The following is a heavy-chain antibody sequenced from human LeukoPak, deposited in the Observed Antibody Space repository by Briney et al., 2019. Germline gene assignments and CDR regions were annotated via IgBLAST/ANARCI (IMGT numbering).Heavy chain of an antibody. CDR3: ARDPYYYDSSGYYWSAFDI. V-gene: IGHV4-59*01. D-gene: IGHD3-22*01. J-gene: IGHJ3*02. Sequence: SETLSLTCTVSGGSISSYYWSWIRQPPGKGLEWIGYSYYSGSTNYNPSLKSRVTISVDTSKNQFSLKLSSVTAADTAVYYCARDPYYYDSSGYYWSAFDIWGQGTMVTVSS. CDR1: GGSISSYY. CDR2: SYYSGST.